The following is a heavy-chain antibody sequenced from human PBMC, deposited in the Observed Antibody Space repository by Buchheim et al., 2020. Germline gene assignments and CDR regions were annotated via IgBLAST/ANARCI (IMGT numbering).Heavy chain of an antibody. D-gene: IGHD3-22*01. CDR2: IKSKTDGGTT. Sequence: EVQLVESGGGLVKPGGSLRLSCAASGFTFSNAWMSWVRQAPGKGLEWVVRIKSKTDGGTTDYAAPVKGRFTISRDDSINTLYLQMNSLKTEDTAVYYCTTVEDYDLDYWGQGTL. CDR1: GFTFSNAW. J-gene: IGHJ4*02. V-gene: IGHV3-15*01. CDR3: TTVEDYDLDY.